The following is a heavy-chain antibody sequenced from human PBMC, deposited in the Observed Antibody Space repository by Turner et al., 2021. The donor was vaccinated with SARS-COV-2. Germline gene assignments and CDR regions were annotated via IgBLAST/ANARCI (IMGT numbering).Heavy chain of an antibody. CDR1: GYTFSNYD. CDR2: MNPNSGNT. D-gene: IGHD3-16*02. Sequence: QVQLVQSGAEVKKPGASVKVSCKASGYTFSNYDINWVRQATGQGLEWMGWMNPNSGNTGYAQKFQGRVTMTRNTSISTAYMGLSSLRSEDTAVYYCARGMFRFGGVIVRPFDYWGQGTLVTVSS. J-gene: IGHJ4*02. V-gene: IGHV1-8*01. CDR3: ARGMFRFGGVIVRPFDY.